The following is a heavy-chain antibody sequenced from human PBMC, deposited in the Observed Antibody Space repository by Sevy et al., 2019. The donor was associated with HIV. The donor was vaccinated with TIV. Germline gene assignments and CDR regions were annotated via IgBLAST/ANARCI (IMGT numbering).Heavy chain of an antibody. Sequence: GGSLRLSCAVSGVTVSINYMSWVRQAPGKGLEWVAVIYSGGSTYYAGSVKGRFTISRDNSKNTLYLQMNSLTAEDTAVYYCAGGGEGAAAGRTGRVDYWGQGTLVTVSS. CDR1: GVTVSINY. J-gene: IGHJ4*02. CDR3: AGGGEGAAAGRTGRVDY. CDR2: IYSGGST. V-gene: IGHV3-53*01. D-gene: IGHD6-13*01.